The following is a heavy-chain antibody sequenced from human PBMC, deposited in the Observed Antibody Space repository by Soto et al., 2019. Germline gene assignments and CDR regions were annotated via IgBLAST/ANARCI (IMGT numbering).Heavy chain of an antibody. CDR3: AREVPSRYFDL. Sequence: QVRLQQWGAGLLKPSETLPLTCAVYGGSFSDYYWSWIRQPPGKGLEWIGEINHSGSTNYNPSLKIRVTISVDTSKNQFSLKRNSVTAADTAVYYCAREVPSRYFDLWGRGTPVTVSS. CDR1: GGSFSDYY. CDR2: INHSGST. D-gene: IGHD3-10*01. J-gene: IGHJ2*01. V-gene: IGHV4-34*01.